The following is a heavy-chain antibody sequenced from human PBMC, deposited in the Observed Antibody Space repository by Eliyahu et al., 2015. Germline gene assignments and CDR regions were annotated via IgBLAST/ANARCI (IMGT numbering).Heavy chain of an antibody. V-gene: IGHV1-69*04. D-gene: IGHD2-15*01. J-gene: IGHJ3*01. CDR2: ILPIVNRE. CDR3: ARDHVYCRGNSCSRQLDAFDV. CDR1: GVTFSTYG. Sequence: QVQLVQSGAEVKKPGSSVRLSCKTSGVTFSTYGVSWVRQAPGQGLEWVGRILPIVNREDYAQKFWGRVTITADKSTNTAYLELRNLRSDDTAMYFCARDHVYCRGNSCSRQLDAFDVWGQGAMVTVSS.